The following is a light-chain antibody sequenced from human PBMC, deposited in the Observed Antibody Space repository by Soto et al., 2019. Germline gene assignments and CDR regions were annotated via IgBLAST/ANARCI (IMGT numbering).Light chain of an antibody. CDR3: QQRSDWEFT. V-gene: IGKV3-11*01. CDR2: NAS. Sequence: DIVLTQSPGTLSLSPGERATLSCRASESVRSYLAWYQQKPGQAPRLLIYNASKRATGIPARFSGSGSGTDFTLTVSSLEPEDFAIYYCQQRSDWEFTFGPGTRVDI. J-gene: IGKJ3*01. CDR1: ESVRSY.